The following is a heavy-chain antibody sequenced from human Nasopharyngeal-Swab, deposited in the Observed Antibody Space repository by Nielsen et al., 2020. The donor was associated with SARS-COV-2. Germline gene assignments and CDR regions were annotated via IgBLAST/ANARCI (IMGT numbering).Heavy chain of an antibody. CDR1: GGSSSGYY. J-gene: IGHJ3*02. CDR3: PRDYGDYVAAFDI. CDR2: SNHSGST. D-gene: IGHD4-17*01. V-gene: IGHV4-34*01. Sequence: SETLSPTCAVYGGSSSGYYWSWIRQLPGKGLEWIGESNHSGSTNYNPSLKSRVTLSVDTSKNQFSLKLSSVTAADTAVYSCPRDYGDYVAAFDIWGQGTMVTVSS.